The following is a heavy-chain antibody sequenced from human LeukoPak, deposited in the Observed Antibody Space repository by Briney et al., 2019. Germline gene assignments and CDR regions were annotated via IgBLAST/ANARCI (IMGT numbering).Heavy chain of an antibody. J-gene: IGHJ6*02. V-gene: IGHV1-69*01. CDR2: IIPIFGTA. CDR3: ARDGEPYGSYYYGMDV. Sequence: SVKVSCKASGGAFSSYAISWVRQAPGQGLEWMGGIIPIFGTANYAQKFQGRVTITADESTSTAYMELSSLRSEDTAVYYCARDGEPYGSYYYGMDVWGQGTTVTVSS. CDR1: GGAFSSYA. D-gene: IGHD1-26*01.